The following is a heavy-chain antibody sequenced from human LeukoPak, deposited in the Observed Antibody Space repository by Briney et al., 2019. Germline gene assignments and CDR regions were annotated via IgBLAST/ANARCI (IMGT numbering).Heavy chain of an antibody. Sequence: PGGSLRLSCAASGFTFSSYWMSWVRQAPGKGLEWVAVISYDGSNKYYADSVEGRFTISRDNSKNTLYLQMNSLRAEDTAVYYCARDRGGRWDLGPFDYWGQGTLVTVSS. CDR1: GFTFSSYW. CDR3: ARDRGGRWDLGPFDY. J-gene: IGHJ4*02. D-gene: IGHD1-26*01. CDR2: ISYDGSNK. V-gene: IGHV3-30-3*01.